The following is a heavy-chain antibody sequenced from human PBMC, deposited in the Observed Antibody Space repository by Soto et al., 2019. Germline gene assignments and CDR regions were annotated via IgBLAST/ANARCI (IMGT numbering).Heavy chain of an antibody. CDR2: IYYSGNT. Sequence: LTCTVSGASTSSGGYYWSWIRHLPGKGLEWIGYIYYSGNTYYNPSLKSRVTISIDTSKNQFTLELNSATAADTAMYYCAREVTFGGVIAWGQGTLVTVSS. V-gene: IGHV4-31*03. CDR3: AREVTFGGVIA. D-gene: IGHD3-16*02. J-gene: IGHJ4*02. CDR1: GASTSSGGYY.